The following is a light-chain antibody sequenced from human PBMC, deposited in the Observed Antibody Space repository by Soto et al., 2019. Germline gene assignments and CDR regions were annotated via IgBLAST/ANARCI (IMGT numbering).Light chain of an antibody. J-gene: IGKJ5*01. Sequence: EIVLTQSPGTLSLSPGVRATLSCRASQSVSTYLACYQQRPGQAPRLLIYDASYRATDIPPRFSGSGSGTDFTLTISSLEPEDFAVYYCQQRRSWPPTITFGHGTRLEIK. CDR2: DAS. CDR3: QQRRSWPPTIT. V-gene: IGKV3-11*01. CDR1: QSVSTY.